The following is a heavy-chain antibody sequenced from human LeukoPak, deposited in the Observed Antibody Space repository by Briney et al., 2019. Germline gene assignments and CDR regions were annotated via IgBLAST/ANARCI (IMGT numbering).Heavy chain of an antibody. J-gene: IGHJ4*02. V-gene: IGHV3-48*01. Sequence: GGSLRLSCAASGFTFSSYSMNWVRQAPGKGLEWVSYIAGSTNTIYYADSVKGRFTISRDNAKNSLYLQMNSLRAEDTAVYYCAALVGATLAGVYYFDYWGQGTLVTVSS. CDR1: GFTFSSYS. CDR3: AALVGATLAGVYYFDY. D-gene: IGHD1-26*01. CDR2: IAGSTNTI.